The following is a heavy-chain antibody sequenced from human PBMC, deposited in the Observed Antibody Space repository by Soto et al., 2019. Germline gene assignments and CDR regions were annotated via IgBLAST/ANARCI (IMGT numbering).Heavy chain of an antibody. CDR2: FYHAGSP. D-gene: IGHD2-21*01. CDR3: ARASSFRGDFDF. CDR1: GGSIRSSFW. Sequence: QVQLQESGPGLVQPSGTLSLTCAVSGGSIRSSFWWTWLRQSPGKGLEGIGEFYHAGSPNYNPSFQSRVTISADTSKNLFSLRLTSVTAADTAIYYCARASSFRGDFDFWGQGTAVTVSS. V-gene: IGHV4-4*02. J-gene: IGHJ3*01.